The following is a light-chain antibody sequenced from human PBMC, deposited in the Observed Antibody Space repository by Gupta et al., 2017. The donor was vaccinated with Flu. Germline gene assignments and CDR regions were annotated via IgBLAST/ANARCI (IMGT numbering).Light chain of an antibody. CDR1: SSDVGSYNL. J-gene: IGLJ2*01. CDR2: EGS. CDR3: CSYAGSLVV. V-gene: IGLV2-23*01. Sequence: SALTQPASVSGSPGPSITISCTGTSSDVGSYNLVSWYQQHPGKAPKLMIYEGSKRPAGVSNRFSGSESGNTASLTISGLQAEDEADYYCCSYAGSLVVFGGGTKLTGL.